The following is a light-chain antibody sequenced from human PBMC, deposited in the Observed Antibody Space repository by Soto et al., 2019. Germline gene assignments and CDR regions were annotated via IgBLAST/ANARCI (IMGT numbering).Light chain of an antibody. Sequence: EIVMTQSPATLSVSPGERSTLSCRASQSVSNTLAWYQQKPGQAPRLLMYGASIRATGIPARFSGGGSGTQYTRTISSRQSEDFAVYYCQQYDNWPYTVGQGTKLEIK. CDR3: QQYDNWPYT. J-gene: IGKJ2*01. CDR2: GAS. CDR1: QSVSNT. V-gene: IGKV3-15*01.